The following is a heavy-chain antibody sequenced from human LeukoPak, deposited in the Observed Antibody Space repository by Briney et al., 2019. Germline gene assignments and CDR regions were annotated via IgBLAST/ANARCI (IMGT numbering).Heavy chain of an antibody. CDR2: IYTSGST. V-gene: IGHV4-61*02. J-gene: IGHJ4*02. CDR1: GGSISSGSYY. CDR3: AREVIGSPFDY. D-gene: IGHD2/OR15-2a*01. Sequence: SETLSLTCTVSGGSISSGSYYWSWIRQPAGKGLEWIGRIYTSGSTNYNPSLKSRVTISVDTSKNQFSLKLSSVTAADTAVYYCAREVIGSPFDYWGQGILVTVSS.